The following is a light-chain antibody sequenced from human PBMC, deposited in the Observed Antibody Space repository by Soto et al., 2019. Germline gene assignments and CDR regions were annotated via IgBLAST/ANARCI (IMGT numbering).Light chain of an antibody. CDR1: QSVGSY. Sequence: EIVSTQSPATLSLSPGERATLSCRASQSVGSYLAWYQQKPGQAPRLLIYGASTRATGIPARFSGSESGTEFTLTISSLQSEDFAVYYCQQYNNWPRTFGQGTKVDIK. CDR2: GAS. CDR3: QQYNNWPRT. V-gene: IGKV3-15*01. J-gene: IGKJ1*01.